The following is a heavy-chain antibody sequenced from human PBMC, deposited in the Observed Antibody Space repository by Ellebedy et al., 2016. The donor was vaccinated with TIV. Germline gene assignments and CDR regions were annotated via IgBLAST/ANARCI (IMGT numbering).Heavy chain of an antibody. D-gene: IGHD3-10*01. CDR1: GFTFSSYW. Sequence: PGGSLRLSCAASGFTFSSYWMSWVRQAPGKGLEWVANIKQDGSEKYYVDSVKGRFTISRDNAKNSLYLQMSNLRAEDTAVFYCARAGRRHSTGSGFYWGQGTRVTVST. V-gene: IGHV3-7*03. CDR2: IKQDGSEK. J-gene: IGHJ4*02. CDR3: ARAGRRHSTGSGFY.